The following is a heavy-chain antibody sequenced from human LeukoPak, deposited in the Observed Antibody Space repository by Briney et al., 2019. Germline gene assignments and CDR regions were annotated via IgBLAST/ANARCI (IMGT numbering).Heavy chain of an antibody. V-gene: IGHV3-30*02. J-gene: IGHJ3*02. CDR2: IRYDGTNE. D-gene: IGHD6-13*01. CDR1: GFSFSYYG. CDR3: AKGLHSSSWNDPFDI. Sequence: GGSLRLSCGASGFSFSYYGMHWVRLAPGKGLDWVAFIRYDGTNEYYADSVEGRFTITRDNSENTLYLLMNSLRAEDTALYYCAKGLHSSSWNDPFDIWGQGTMVTVSS.